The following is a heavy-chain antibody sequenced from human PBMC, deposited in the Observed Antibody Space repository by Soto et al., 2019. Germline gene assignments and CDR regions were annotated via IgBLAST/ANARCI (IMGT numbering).Heavy chain of an antibody. CDR3: ARSRGTMIVVVPDAFDI. D-gene: IGHD3-22*01. J-gene: IGHJ3*02. CDR1: GFTFSSYG. V-gene: IGHV3-48*02. CDR2: IRSSSSNK. Sequence: GGSLRLSCAASGFTFSSYGMHWVRQAPGKGLEWVSYIRSSSSNKYYEDSVKGRFTISRDNAKNSLYLQMNSLRDEDTAVYYCARSRGTMIVVVPDAFDIWGQGTMVTVSS.